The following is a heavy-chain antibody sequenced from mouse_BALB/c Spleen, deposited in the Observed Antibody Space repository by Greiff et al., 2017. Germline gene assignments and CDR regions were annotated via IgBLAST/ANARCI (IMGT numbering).Heavy chain of an antibody. CDR2: ISYDGSN. Sequence: DVKLVESGPGLVKPSQSLSLTCSVTGYSITSGYYWNWIRQFPGNKLEWMGYISYDGSNNYNPSLKNRISITRDTSKNQFFLKLNSVTTEDTATYYCARANWDDYAMDYWGQGTSVTVSS. CDR3: ARANWDDYAMDY. V-gene: IGHV3-6*02. J-gene: IGHJ4*01. D-gene: IGHD4-1*02. CDR1: GYSITSGYY.